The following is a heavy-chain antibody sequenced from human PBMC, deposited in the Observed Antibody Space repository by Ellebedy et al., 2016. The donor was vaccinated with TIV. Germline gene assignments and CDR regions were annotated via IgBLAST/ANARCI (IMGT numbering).Heavy chain of an antibody. CDR3: AKERFGTRWVSYDA. CDR1: GFNFRDFS. Sequence: PGGSLRLSCAASGFNFRDFSMHWVRQPPGKALEWVSLVDRYGSRTFYADSVADRFSISRENRSNFLYLDMTGLSTEDTAMYFCAKERFGTRWVSYDAWGRGTMVTVSS. J-gene: IGHJ3*01. V-gene: IGHV3-43*01. D-gene: IGHD3-16*01. CDR2: VDRYGSRT.